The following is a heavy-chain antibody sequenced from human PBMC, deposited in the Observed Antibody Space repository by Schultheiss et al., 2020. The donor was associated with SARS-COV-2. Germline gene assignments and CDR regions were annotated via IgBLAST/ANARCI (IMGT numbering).Heavy chain of an antibody. V-gene: IGHV3-23*01. CDR2: ISGSGGNT. CDR1: GFTLSGSA. J-gene: IGHJ2*01. CDR3: AKDRGLYDFWSGYYSNWYFDL. Sequence: GGSLRLSCAVSGFTLSGSAMTWVRQAPGKGLEWVSVISGSGGNTHYADSVKGRFTISRVNSKNTLYLQMNSLRAEDTAVYYCAKDRGLYDFWSGYYSNWYFDLWGRGTLVTVSS. D-gene: IGHD3-3*01.